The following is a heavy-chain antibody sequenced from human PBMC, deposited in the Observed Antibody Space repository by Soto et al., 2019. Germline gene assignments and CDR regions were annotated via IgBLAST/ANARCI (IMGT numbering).Heavy chain of an antibody. CDR3: AKDELGYCISTSCPPDYYYGMDV. CDR1: GFTFSSYA. J-gene: IGHJ6*02. V-gene: IGHV3-23*01. CDR2: ISGSGGST. Sequence: PGGSLRLSCAASGFTFSSYAMSWVRQAPGKGLEWVSAISGSGGSTYYADSVKGRFTISRDNSKNTLYLQMNSLRAEDTAVYYCAKDELGYCISTSCPPDYYYGMDVWGQGTTVTVSS. D-gene: IGHD2-2*01.